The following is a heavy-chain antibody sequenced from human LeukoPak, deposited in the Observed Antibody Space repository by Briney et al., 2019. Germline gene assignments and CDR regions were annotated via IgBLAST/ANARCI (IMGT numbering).Heavy chain of an antibody. CDR3: TRDTIGSLDY. CDR2: IKQDGSTK. CDR1: GFTFANSW. D-gene: IGHD1-26*01. J-gene: IGHJ4*02. V-gene: IGHV3-7*01. Sequence: GGSLRLSCAASGFTFANSWMAWVRQAPGKGLEWVANIKQDGSTKRYADSLKGRFTISRDNPKNSLFLQMNNLRADDTAIYYCTRDTIGSLDYWGQGILVTVAS.